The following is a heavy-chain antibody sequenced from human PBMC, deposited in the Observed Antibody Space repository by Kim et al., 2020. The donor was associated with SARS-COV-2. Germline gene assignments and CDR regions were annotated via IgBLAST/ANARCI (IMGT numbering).Heavy chain of an antibody. J-gene: IGHJ4*02. D-gene: IGHD6-13*01. CDR3: ARSSSWDKYYFDY. Sequence: YAQKFQGRVTITSDTSASTAYMELSSLRSEDTAVYYCARSSSWDKYYFDYWGQGTLVTVSS. V-gene: IGHV1-3*01.